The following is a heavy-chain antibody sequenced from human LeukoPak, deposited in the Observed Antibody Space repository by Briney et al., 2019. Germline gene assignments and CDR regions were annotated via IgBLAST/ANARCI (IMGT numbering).Heavy chain of an antibody. D-gene: IGHD6-19*01. CDR3: AKDPHSSGWFNWFDP. J-gene: IGHJ5*02. V-gene: IGHV3-9*01. Sequence: GGSLRLSCAASGFTFDDYAMHWVRQAPGKGLEWVSGISWNSGSIGYADSVKGRFTISRDNSKNTLYLQMNSLRAEDTAVYYCAKDPHSSGWFNWFDPWGREPWSPSPQ. CDR2: ISWNSGSI. CDR1: GFTFDDYA.